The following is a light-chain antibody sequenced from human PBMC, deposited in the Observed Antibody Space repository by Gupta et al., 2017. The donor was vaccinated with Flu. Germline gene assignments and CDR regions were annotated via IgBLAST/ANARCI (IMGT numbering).Light chain of an antibody. CDR1: QSLGTW. V-gene: IGKV1-5*03. CDR2: KAS. CDR3: QRENSYSWT. J-gene: IGKJ1*01. Sequence: IQTTQPPSTLSASVGDRVAITCRASQSLGTWVAWHQQKPGRAPHRLIYKASVLERGVPSRFSGCRSGTPFPRTISRLQPDDFATYYCQRENSYSWTFGEGTKVEI.